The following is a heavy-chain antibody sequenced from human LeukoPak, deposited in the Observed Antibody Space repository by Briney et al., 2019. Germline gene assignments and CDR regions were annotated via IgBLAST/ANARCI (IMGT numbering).Heavy chain of an antibody. CDR1: GGSISSYY. V-gene: IGHV4-39*07. Sequence: SETLSLTCTVSGGSISSYYWGWIRQPPGKGLEWIGTIYYSGSTYYNPSLKSRVTISVDTSKNQFSLKLSSVTAADTAVYYCARAQGGSYWSRGPHWVDYWGQGTLVTVSS. CDR3: ARAQGGSYWSRGPHWVDY. J-gene: IGHJ4*02. CDR2: IYYSGST. D-gene: IGHD1-26*01.